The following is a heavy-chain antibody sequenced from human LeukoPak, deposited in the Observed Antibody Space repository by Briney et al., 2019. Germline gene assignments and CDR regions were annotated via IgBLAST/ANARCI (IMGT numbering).Heavy chain of an antibody. CDR1: GFTFSSYA. CDR2: ISGSGGST. D-gene: IGHD3-9*01. CDR3: AKDVGILTGPSDYFDY. J-gene: IGHJ4*02. Sequence: GGSLRLSCAASGFTFSSYAMSWVRQAPGKGLEWVSAISGSGGSTYYADPVKGRFTIPRDNSKNTLYLQMNSLRAEDTAVYYCAKDVGILTGPSDYFDYWGQGTLVTVSS. V-gene: IGHV3-23*01.